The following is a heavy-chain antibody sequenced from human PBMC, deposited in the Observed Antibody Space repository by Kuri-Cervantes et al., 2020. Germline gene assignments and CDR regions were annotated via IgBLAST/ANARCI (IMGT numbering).Heavy chain of an antibody. CDR1: GYTFTSYA. J-gene: IGHJ3*01. V-gene: IGHV1-18*01. CDR2: ISAYNGDT. D-gene: IGHD3-3*01. CDR3: ASVGGASLPIFGVIIRVSFDV. Sequence: ASVKVSCKASGYTFTSYAMHWVRQAPGQGLEWMGWISAYNGDTNYAQKLQGRVTMTTDTSTSTAYMELRSLRSDDTGVYYCASVGGASLPIFGVIIRVSFDVWGQGTMVTVSS.